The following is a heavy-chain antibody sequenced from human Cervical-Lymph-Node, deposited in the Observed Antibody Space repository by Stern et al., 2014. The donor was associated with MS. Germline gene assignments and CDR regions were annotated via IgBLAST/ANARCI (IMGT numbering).Heavy chain of an antibody. CDR3: AASVGTRPTYFYYYGMDV. D-gene: IGHD3-9*01. CDR2: FTPLFGTA. Sequence: QVQLVQSGAEIKKPGSSVKVSCKASGGTFNNIPISWVRQAPGQGLEWMGGFTPLFGTANYRSTFQHRVAITADKLTSTVYMELSGLTFDDTAIYYCAASVGTRPTYFYYYGMDVWGQGTAVAVSS. J-gene: IGHJ6*02. V-gene: IGHV1-69*06. CDR1: GGTFNNIP.